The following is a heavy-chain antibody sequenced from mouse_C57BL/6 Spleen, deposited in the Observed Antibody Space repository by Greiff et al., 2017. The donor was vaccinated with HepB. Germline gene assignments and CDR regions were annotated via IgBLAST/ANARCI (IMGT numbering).Heavy chain of an antibody. CDR2: ISSGGSYT. CDR3: ARDSYAMDY. V-gene: IGHV5-6*01. J-gene: IGHJ4*01. Sequence: EVMLVESGGDLVKPGGSLKLSCAASGFTFSSYGMSWVRQTPDKRLEWVATISSGGSYTYYPDSVKGRFTISRDNAKNTLYLQMSSLKSEDTAMYYCARDSYAMDYWGQGTSVTVSS. CDR1: GFTFSSYG.